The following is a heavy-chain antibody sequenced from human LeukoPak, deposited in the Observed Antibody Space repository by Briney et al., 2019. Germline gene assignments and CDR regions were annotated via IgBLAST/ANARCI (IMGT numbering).Heavy chain of an antibody. D-gene: IGHD6-19*01. CDR2: INQDGSEK. CDR1: GFTFSDFW. J-gene: IGHJ1*01. V-gene: IGHV3-7*05. Sequence: PGGSLRLSCAASGFTFSDFWMTWVRQAPGRGLEWVAHINQDGSEKYSVDSVRGRFTISRDNVKNSLFLQINILRAEDTAVYYRARSGMAVAATPWDWGQGTLVTVSS. CDR3: ARSGMAVAATPWD.